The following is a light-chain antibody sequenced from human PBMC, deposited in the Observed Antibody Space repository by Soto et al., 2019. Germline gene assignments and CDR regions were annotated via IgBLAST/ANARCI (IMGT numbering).Light chain of an antibody. J-gene: IGLJ2*01. CDR3: CSYAGSYPL. CDR2: DVS. CDR1: SSDVGGYNY. Sequence: QSALTQPRSVSGSPGQSVTISCTGTSSDVGGYNYVSWYQQHPGKAPKLMIYDVSKRPSGVPDRFSGSKSGNTASLTISGLQAEYEADYYCCSYAGSYPLFGGGTKLTVL. V-gene: IGLV2-11*01.